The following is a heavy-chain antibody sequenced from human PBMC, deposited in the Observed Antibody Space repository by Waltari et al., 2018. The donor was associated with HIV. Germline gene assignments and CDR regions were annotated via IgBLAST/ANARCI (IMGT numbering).Heavy chain of an antibody. J-gene: IGHJ6*02. CDR3: ARHSSSHPYYYAMDV. Sequence: EVQLLESGGGLVQPGQSLRISCTVSGFSFVVLAMSWVRQAPGKGLEWVSAISGTGDHTFYADSVKGRFTISRDNSKRTLYLQMNSLRAEDTALYYCARHSSSHPYYYAMDVWGQGTTVTVSS. CDR2: ISGTGDHT. V-gene: IGHV3-23*01. D-gene: IGHD6-13*01. CDR1: GFSFVVLA.